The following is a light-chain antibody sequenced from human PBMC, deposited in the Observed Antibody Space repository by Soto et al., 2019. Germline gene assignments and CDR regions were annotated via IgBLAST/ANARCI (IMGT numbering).Light chain of an antibody. J-gene: IGKJ5*01. CDR1: QSVSSSY. CDR2: GAS. Sequence: EIALTQSPVNLSLSPGESATLSCMAIQSVSSSYLAWYQQKPGQAPRLLIYGASSRATGIPDRFSGSGSGTDFTLTISILEPEDSALYYCQQRHMWPITFAQGTRLEVK. V-gene: IGKV3D-20*02. CDR3: QQRHMWPIT.